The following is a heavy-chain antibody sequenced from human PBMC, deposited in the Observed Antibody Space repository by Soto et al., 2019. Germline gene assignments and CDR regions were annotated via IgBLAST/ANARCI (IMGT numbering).Heavy chain of an antibody. V-gene: IGHV4-59*01. Sequence: SETLSLTCTVSGDSISSSYWSWIRQPPGKGLEWIGNIYYSGSTNYNPSLKNRVTISVDTSKTQFSLKLISVTAADTAVYYCARDGVYCSSSTCFGFFDSWGQGTLVTVSS. CDR2: IYYSGST. CDR1: GDSISSSY. D-gene: IGHD2-2*01. J-gene: IGHJ4*01. CDR3: ARDGVYCSSSTCFGFFDS.